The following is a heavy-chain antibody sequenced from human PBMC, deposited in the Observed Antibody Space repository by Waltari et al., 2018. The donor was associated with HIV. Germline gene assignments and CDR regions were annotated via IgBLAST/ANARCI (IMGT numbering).Heavy chain of an antibody. J-gene: IGHJ4*02. CDR1: GFTFSNFA. Sequence: QVQLVESGGGVVQPGRSLRLSCAASGFTFSNFAMHWVRQAPGKGLGWVAVIWYVGDNKYYADSLKGRFTISRDNSKNTLYLQMNSLRVEDTAVYYCARGGYYYDISGYYHYWGQGTLVTVSS. CDR2: IWYVGDNK. D-gene: IGHD3-22*01. CDR3: ARGGYYYDISGYYHY. V-gene: IGHV3-33*01.